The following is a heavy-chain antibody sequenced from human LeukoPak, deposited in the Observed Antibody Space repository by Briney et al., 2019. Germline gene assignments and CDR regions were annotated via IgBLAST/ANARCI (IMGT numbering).Heavy chain of an antibody. J-gene: IGHJ4*02. D-gene: IGHD5-24*01. CDR2: INTDESDT. CDR3: ARGSLWLQLDY. Sequence: PGGSLRLSCAASGFTFGSYWMHWVRQAPGKGPVWVARINTDESDTMYADAVKGRFVISRDNAKNTLYLQMNSLRAEDTAVYYCARGSLWLQLDYWGQGTLVTVSS. CDR1: GFTFGSYW. V-gene: IGHV3-74*03.